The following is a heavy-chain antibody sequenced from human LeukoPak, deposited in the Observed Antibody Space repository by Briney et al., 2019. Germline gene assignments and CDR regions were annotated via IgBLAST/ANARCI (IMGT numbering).Heavy chain of an antibody. J-gene: IGHJ6*03. V-gene: IGHV3-30*18. D-gene: IGHD2-2*01. Sequence: GRSLRLSCAASGFTFSSYGMHWVRQAPGKGLEWVAVISYDGSNKYYADSVKGRFTISRDNAKNTLYLQMNSLRAEDTAVYYCAKDKPVVLSSMGDYYYYMDVWGKGTTVTVSS. CDR3: AKDKPVVLSSMGDYYYYMDV. CDR1: GFTFSSYG. CDR2: ISYDGSNK.